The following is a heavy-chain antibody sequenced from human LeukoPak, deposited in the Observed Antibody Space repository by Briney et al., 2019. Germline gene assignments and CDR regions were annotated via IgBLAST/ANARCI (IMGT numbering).Heavy chain of an antibody. CDR1: GFTFSTST. V-gene: IGHV3-23*02. J-gene: IGHJ4*02. Sequence: PGGSLRLSCAASGFTFSTSTITSVRQAPGSWLECVSVFSGSGGSTYYVDSVKGRFTISRDNSSKTVYLQMKSLAAEDTAVYYCAKELRSHTGWPFYYWGQETLVTVSS. D-gene: IGHD5-12*01. CDR3: AKELRSHTGWPFYY. CDR2: FSGSGGST.